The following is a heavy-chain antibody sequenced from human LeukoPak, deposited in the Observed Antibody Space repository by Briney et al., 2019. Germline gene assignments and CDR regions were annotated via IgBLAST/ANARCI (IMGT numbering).Heavy chain of an antibody. J-gene: IGHJ6*02. CDR3: ARDGRAAAAGFYYYYGMDV. Sequence: GGSLRLSCAASGFTFSDYYMSWIRQAPGKGLEWVSYISSSSSYTNYADSAKGRFTISRDNAKNSLYLQMNSLRAEDTAVYYCARDGRAAAAGFYYYYGMDVWGQGTTVTVSS. V-gene: IGHV3-11*06. CDR2: ISSSSSYT. CDR1: GFTFSDYY. D-gene: IGHD6-13*01.